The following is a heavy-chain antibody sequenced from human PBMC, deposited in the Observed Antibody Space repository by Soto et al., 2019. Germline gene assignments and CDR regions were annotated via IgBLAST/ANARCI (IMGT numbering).Heavy chain of an antibody. CDR2: IIPIFGTA. D-gene: IGHD3-3*01. V-gene: IGHV1-69*13. CDR1: GGTFSSYA. CDR3: ARTYDFWSGYYTGGWFDP. Sequence: SVKVSCKASGGTFSSYAISWVRQAPGQGLEWMGGIIPIFGTANYAQKFQGRVTITADESTSTAYMELSSLRSEDTAVYYCARTYDFWSGYYTGGWFDPWGQGTLVTVSS. J-gene: IGHJ5*02.